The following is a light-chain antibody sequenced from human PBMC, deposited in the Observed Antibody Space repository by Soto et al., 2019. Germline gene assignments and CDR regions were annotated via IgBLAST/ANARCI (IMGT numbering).Light chain of an antibody. CDR3: QSYDSSLSGYV. Sequence: QAVVTQPPSVSGAPGQRVTISCTGSSSNIGAGYDVHWYQQLPGTAPKLLIYGNSNRPSGVPDRFSGSKSGTSASLAITGIQAEDEAEYYCQSYDSSLSGYVFGTGTKVTVL. J-gene: IGLJ1*01. CDR2: GNS. V-gene: IGLV1-40*01. CDR1: SSNIGAGYD.